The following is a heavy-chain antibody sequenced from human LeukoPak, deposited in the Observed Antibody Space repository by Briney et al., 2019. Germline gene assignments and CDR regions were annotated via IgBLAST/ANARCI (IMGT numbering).Heavy chain of an antibody. CDR1: GFTFSNYA. Sequence: PGGSLRLSCAASGFTFSNYAMDWVRQAPGKGLEWVAIMCSDGSDKYHVISVEGRFTISRDTSKNTLYLQMNNLRSEDAAVYYCAKDGGTVCHVTNYSFGSCGQGNRVTVSA. J-gene: IGHJ4*02. CDR2: MCSDGSDK. V-gene: IGHV3-30*02. CDR3: AKDGGTVCHVTNYSFGS. D-gene: IGHD1-1*01.